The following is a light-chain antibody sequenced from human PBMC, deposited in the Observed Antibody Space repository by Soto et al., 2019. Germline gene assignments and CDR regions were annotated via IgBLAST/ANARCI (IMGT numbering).Light chain of an antibody. CDR2: VVS. V-gene: IGLV2-14*01. Sequence: QSALTQPASVSGSPGQSITISCTGTSSDVGGYNYVSWYQQHPDKAPKLMIYVVSNRPSGVSNRFSGSNSGNTASLTISGLQAEDEADYYCSSYTSSDTPSVFGTGTKVTVL. CDR3: SSYTSSDTPSV. CDR1: SSDVGGYNY. J-gene: IGLJ1*01.